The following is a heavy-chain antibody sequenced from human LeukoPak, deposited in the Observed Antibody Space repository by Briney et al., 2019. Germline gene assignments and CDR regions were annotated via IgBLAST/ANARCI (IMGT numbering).Heavy chain of an antibody. J-gene: IGHJ5*02. Sequence: ASVKVSCKASGYTFTSYDINWVRQATGQGLEWMGWMNPNSGNTGYAQKFQGRVTMTRNTSISTVYMELSSLRSEDTAVYYCARGSRTAMGKTWFDPWGQGTLVSVSS. CDR3: ARGSRTAMGKTWFDP. D-gene: IGHD5-18*01. CDR1: GYTFTSYD. V-gene: IGHV1-8*01. CDR2: MNPNSGNT.